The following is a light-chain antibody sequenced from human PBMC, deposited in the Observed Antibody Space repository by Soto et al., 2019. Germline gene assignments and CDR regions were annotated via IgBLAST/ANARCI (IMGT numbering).Light chain of an antibody. V-gene: IGKV1-39*01. CDR3: QQSYTIPWM. Sequence: DIHMTQSPSSLSAFVVDRVTITCRAGQTISNYVNWYQQKPGKAPKVLIYAASTLQSGVPSRFSGSGSGADFTLTISSLQPEDFATYYCQQSYTIPWMFGQGTKVEIK. J-gene: IGKJ1*01. CDR2: AAS. CDR1: QTISNY.